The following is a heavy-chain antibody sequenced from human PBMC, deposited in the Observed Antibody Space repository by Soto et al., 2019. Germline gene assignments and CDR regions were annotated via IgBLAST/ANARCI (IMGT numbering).Heavy chain of an antibody. CDR3: ARDRASYDYGGNSDGEFDY. CDR1: GFTFSSYA. D-gene: IGHD4-17*01. CDR2: ISYDGSNK. J-gene: IGHJ4*02. Sequence: GGSLRLSCAASGFTFSSYAMHWVRQAPGKGLEWVAVISYDGSNKYYADSVKGRFTISRDNSKNTLYLQMNSLRAEDTAVYYCARDRASYDYGGNSDGEFDYWGQGTLVTVSS. V-gene: IGHV3-30-3*01.